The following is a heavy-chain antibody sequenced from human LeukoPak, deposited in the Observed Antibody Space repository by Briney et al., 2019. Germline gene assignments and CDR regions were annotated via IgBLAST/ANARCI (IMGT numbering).Heavy chain of an antibody. CDR1: GGSISSSYW. Sequence: PSETLSLTCAVSGGSISSSYWWSWVRQPPGKGLKWIGEVYHIGSTNYNPSLRSRVTISVDKSKNQFSLRLSSVTAADTAVYYCAGAYCGGDCYSGRTFDIWGQGTMVTVSS. D-gene: IGHD2-21*02. CDR3: AGAYCGGDCYSGRTFDI. CDR2: VYHIGST. V-gene: IGHV4-4*02. J-gene: IGHJ3*02.